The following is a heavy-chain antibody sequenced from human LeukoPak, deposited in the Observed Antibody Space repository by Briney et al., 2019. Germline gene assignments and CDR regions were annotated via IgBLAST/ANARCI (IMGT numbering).Heavy chain of an antibody. V-gene: IGHV4-61*02. D-gene: IGHD5-24*01. Sequence: SETLSLACTVSGGSISSGSYYWSGIRQPAGKGVEWIGRINTSGSTNYNPSRKSRVTISVDTPKNQLFLKLSSVTAADTAVYYCARVPSTIDAFDIWGQGTMVTVSS. CDR1: GGSISSGSYY. J-gene: IGHJ3*02. CDR3: ARVPSTIDAFDI. CDR2: INTSGST.